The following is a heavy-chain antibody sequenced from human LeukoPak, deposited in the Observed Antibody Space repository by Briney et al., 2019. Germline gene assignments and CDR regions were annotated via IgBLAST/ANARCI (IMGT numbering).Heavy chain of an antibody. CDR3: AKDNQRGGFQH. CDR1: GFSFDDNA. CDR2: ISGDGATT. D-gene: IGHD3-16*01. Sequence: GGSLRLSCAASGFSFDDNAMYWVRQAPGKGLEGVSLISGDGATTYYADSVKGRFNISRDNSKSSLYLQMNSLRSEGTALYYCAKDNQRGGFQHWGQGTLVTVSS. V-gene: IGHV3-43*02. J-gene: IGHJ1*01.